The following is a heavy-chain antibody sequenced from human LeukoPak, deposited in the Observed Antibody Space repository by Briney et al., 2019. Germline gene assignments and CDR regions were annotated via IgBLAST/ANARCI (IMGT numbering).Heavy chain of an antibody. CDR3: AARRAYYFDY. J-gene: IGHJ4*02. CDR2: IYYTGST. Sequence: SETLSLTCTVSGGSISNYYWSWIRQPPGKGLEWIGYIYYTGSTNYNPSFKSRVTISVDTSKNQFSLKLSSVTAADTAVYYCAARRAYYFDYWGQGTLVTVSS. CDR1: GGSISNYY. V-gene: IGHV4-59*01.